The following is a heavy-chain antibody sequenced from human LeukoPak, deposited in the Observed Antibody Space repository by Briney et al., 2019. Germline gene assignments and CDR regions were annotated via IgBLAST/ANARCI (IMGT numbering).Heavy chain of an antibody. CDR3: ARDIVVVPAATNVYYYYMDV. CDR2: IYTSGST. CDR1: GGSISSYY. D-gene: IGHD2-2*01. J-gene: IGHJ6*03. V-gene: IGHV4-4*07. Sequence: SETLFLTCTVSGGSISSYYWSWIRQPAGKGLEWIGRIYTSGSTNYNPSLKSRVTMSVDTSKNQFSLKLSSVTAADTAVYYCARDIVVVPAATNVYYYYMDVWGKGTTVTVSS.